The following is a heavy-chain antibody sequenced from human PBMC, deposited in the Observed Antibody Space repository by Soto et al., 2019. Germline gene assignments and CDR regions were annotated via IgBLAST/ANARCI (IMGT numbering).Heavy chain of an antibody. V-gene: IGHV1-18*01. CDR2: ISAYNGNT. CDR1: GYTFTSYG. J-gene: IGHJ6*03. D-gene: IGHD3-10*01. Sequence: ASVKVSCKASGYTFTSYGISWVRQAPGQGLEWMGWISAYNGNTNYAQKLQGRVTMTTDTSTSTAYMELRSLRSDDTAVYYCARGNTMVRGVIITSSYYYYMDVWGKGTTVTVSS. CDR3: ARGNTMVRGVIITSSYYYYMDV.